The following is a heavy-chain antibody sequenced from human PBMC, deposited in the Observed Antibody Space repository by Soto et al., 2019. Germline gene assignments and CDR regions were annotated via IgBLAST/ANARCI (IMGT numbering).Heavy chain of an antibody. CDR1: GGSISSYY. J-gene: IGHJ4*02. CDR3: ARQRRDFDY. CDR2: IYYSGST. D-gene: IGHD6-25*01. Sequence: PSETLSLTCTVSGGSISSYYWSWIRQPPWKGLEWIGYIYYSGSTNYNPSLKSRVTISVDTSKNQFSLKLSSVTAADTAVYYCARQRRDFDYWGKGSLVTVST. V-gene: IGHV4-59*01.